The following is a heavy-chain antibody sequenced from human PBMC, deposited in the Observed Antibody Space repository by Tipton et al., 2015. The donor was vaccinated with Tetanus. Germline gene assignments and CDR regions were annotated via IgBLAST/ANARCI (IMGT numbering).Heavy chain of an antibody. CDR1: GGSISSYY. V-gene: IGHV4-59*01. Sequence: TLSLTCTVSGGSISSYYWSWIRQPPGKGLEWIGYIYYSGSTNYNPSLKSRVTISVDTSKNQFSLKLSSVTAADTAVYYCARALLWFGEPYYYYGMDVWGQGTTVTVSS. CDR3: ARALLWFGEPYYYYGMDV. CDR2: IYYSGST. J-gene: IGHJ6*02. D-gene: IGHD3-10*01.